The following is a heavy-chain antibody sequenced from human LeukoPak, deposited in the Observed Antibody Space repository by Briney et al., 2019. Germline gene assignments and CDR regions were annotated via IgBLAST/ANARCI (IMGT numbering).Heavy chain of an antibody. V-gene: IGHV1-2*02. CDR3: ARDRGSGRPGPLPYYYYMDV. CDR2: INPNSGGT. CDR1: GYTFTGYY. Sequence: GASVKVSCKASGYTFTGYYMHWVRQAPGQGLEWMGWINPNSGGTNYAQKFQGRVTMTRDTSISTAYMGLSRLRSDDTAVYYCARDRGSGRPGPLPYYYYMDVWGKGTTVTVSS. J-gene: IGHJ6*03. D-gene: IGHD3-10*01.